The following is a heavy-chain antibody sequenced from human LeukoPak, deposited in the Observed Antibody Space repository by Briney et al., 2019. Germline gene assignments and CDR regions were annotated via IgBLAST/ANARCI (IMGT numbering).Heavy chain of an antibody. CDR1: GFTFSSNY. V-gene: IGHV3-53*01. Sequence: GGSLRLSCAASGFTFSSNYMSWGRQAPGKGLEWGSVIYSGGSTYYADSVKGRFTISRDNSKNTLYLQMNSLRAEDTAVYYCAREPDYYYDSSGYWDWGQGTLVTVSS. J-gene: IGHJ4*02. CDR2: IYSGGST. D-gene: IGHD3-22*01. CDR3: AREPDYYYDSSGYWD.